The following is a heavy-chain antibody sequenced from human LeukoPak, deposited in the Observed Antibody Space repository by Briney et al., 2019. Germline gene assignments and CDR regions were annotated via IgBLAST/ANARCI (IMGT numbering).Heavy chain of an antibody. J-gene: IGHJ6*02. D-gene: IGHD2/OR15-2a*01. CDR3: ASLQNVPSYYYYYVMDV. V-gene: IGHV3-53*01. CDR2: TYSGGDT. Sequence: GGSLRLSCAASGFTVSSNYMSWVRQAPGKGLEWVSVTYSGGDTYYADSVKGRFTISRDNSKNTLYLQTNSLRAEDTAVYYCASLQNVPSYYYYYVMDVWGQGTTVTVSS. CDR1: GFTVSSNY.